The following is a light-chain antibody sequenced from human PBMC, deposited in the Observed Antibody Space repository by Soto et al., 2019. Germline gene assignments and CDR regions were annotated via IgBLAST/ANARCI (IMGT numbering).Light chain of an antibody. CDR1: SSDVGSYNL. CDR3: SSYAGSTTYVV. J-gene: IGLJ2*01. CDR2: EDT. Sequence: QSALTQPASVSGSPGQSITISCTGTSSDVGSYNLVSWYQQHPGKAPKLMIYEDTERPSGVSNRFSGSKSGNTASLTISGLQAEDEADYYCSSYAGSTTYVVFGGGIKVTVL. V-gene: IGLV2-23*01.